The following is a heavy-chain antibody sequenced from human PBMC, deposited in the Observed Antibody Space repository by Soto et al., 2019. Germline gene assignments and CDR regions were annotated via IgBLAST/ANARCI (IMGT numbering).Heavy chain of an antibody. V-gene: IGHV2-5*02. Sequence: QITLKESGPTLVKPTQTLTLTCTFSGFSLSTSGVDVGWIRQPPGKALEWLALIYWDDDKRYSPSLKSRLTITKDTSNNQVVLTMTTMDPLDTATYYCAHSRPYSNSPEYFFDYWGQGTLVTVSS. CDR1: GFSLSTSGVD. J-gene: IGHJ4*02. D-gene: IGHD6-6*01. CDR3: AHSRPYSNSPEYFFDY. CDR2: IYWDDDK.